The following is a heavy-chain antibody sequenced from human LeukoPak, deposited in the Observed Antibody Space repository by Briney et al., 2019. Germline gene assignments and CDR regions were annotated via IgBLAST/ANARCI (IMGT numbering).Heavy chain of an antibody. V-gene: IGHV4-59*01. Sequence: SETLSLTCTVSGGSISSYYWSWIRQPPGKGLEWIGYIYYSGSNNYNPSLKSRVTISVDTSKNQFSLKLSSVTAADTAVYYCARDLNYYDILTGYPILIAFDYWGQGTLVTVSS. J-gene: IGHJ4*02. CDR3: ARDLNYYDILTGYPILIAFDY. D-gene: IGHD3-9*01. CDR1: GGSISSYY. CDR2: IYYSGSN.